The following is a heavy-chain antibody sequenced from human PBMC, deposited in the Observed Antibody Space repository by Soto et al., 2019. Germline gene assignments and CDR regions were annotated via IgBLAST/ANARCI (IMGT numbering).Heavy chain of an antibody. V-gene: IGHV3-30-3*01. CDR2: ISYDGSNK. CDR3: ARDREDIVLVRAQFDP. Sequence: QVQLVESGGGVVQPGRSLRLSCAASGFTFSSYAMHWVRQAPGKGLEWVAVISYDGSNKYYSDSVKGPFTISRDNSKNTLYLQMNSLRAEDTAVYYCARDREDIVLVRAQFDPWGQGTLVTVSS. D-gene: IGHD2-2*01. CDR1: GFTFSSYA. J-gene: IGHJ5*02.